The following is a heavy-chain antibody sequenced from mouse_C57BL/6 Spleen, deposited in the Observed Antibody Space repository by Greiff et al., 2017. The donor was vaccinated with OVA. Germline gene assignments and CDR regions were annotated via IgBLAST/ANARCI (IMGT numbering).Heavy chain of an antibody. Sequence: EVNLVESGGDLVKPGGSLKLSCAASGFTFSSYGMSWVRQTPDKRLEWVATISSGGSYTYYPDSVKGRFTISRDNAKNTLYLQMSSLKSEDTAMYYCARGWDFSYYYAMDYWGQGTSVTVSS. D-gene: IGHD4-1*01. V-gene: IGHV5-6*02. CDR2: ISSGGSYT. CDR1: GFTFSSYG. J-gene: IGHJ4*01. CDR3: ARGWDFSYYYAMDY.